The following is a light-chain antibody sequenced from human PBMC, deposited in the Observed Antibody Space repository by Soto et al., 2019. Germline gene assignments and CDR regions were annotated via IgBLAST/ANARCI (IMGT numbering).Light chain of an antibody. J-gene: IGLJ1*01. CDR3: SSHTTSNTRV. CDR2: EVS. V-gene: IGLV2-14*03. Sequence: QSALTQPASVSGSPGQSIAISCTGTSSDVGAYDFVSWYQQHPDKAPKLLIYEVSNRPSGVSDRFPGSKSVNTATLTISGLQAEDEADYYCSSHTTSNTRVFGTGTKLTVL. CDR1: SSDVGAYDF.